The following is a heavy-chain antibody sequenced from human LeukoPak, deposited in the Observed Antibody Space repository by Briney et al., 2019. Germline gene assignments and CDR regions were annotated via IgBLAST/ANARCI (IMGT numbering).Heavy chain of an antibody. CDR1: GYSFSTYA. V-gene: IGHV7-4-1*02. J-gene: IGHJ4*02. Sequence: ASVKVSCKASGYSFSTYAMNWVRQAPGQGLEWMGWINTNTGNPTYAQGFTGRFVFSLDTSVSTAYLQISSLKAEDTAVYYCAVINIAVAGPFDYWGQGTLVAVSS. D-gene: IGHD6-19*01. CDR3: AVINIAVAGPFDY. CDR2: INTNTGNP.